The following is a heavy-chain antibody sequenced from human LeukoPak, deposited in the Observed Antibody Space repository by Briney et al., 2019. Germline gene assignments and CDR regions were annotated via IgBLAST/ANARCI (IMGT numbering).Heavy chain of an antibody. Sequence: SETLSLTCTVSGGSISSSSYYWSWIRQPAGEGLEWIGRIYTSGSTNYNPSLKSRVTISVDTSKNQFSLKLSSVTAADTAVYYCAREDWGSGFDYWGQGTLVTVSS. CDR3: AREDWGSGFDY. CDR1: GGSISSSSYY. J-gene: IGHJ4*02. D-gene: IGHD7-27*01. CDR2: IYTSGST. V-gene: IGHV4-61*02.